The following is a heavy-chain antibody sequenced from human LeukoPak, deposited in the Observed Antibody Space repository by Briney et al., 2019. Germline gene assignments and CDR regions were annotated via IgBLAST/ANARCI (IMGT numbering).Heavy chain of an antibody. CDR2: IYSSGST. D-gene: IGHD3-10*01. Sequence: PGGSLRLSCAASGFTFSSYGMSWVRQPPGKTLEWIGSIYSSGSTYYNSSLQSRVIIIIDTPKNHFSLTLSSVTAADTAVYYCARSDGYGLVDIWGQGTMVTVSS. CDR3: ARSDGYGLVDI. CDR1: GFTFSSYG. J-gene: IGHJ3*02. V-gene: IGHV4-38-2*01.